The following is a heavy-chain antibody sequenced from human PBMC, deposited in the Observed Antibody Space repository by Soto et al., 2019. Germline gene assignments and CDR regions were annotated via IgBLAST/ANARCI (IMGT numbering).Heavy chain of an antibody. D-gene: IGHD6-19*01. V-gene: IGHV3-43*01. CDR2: INWNGDDI. J-gene: IGHJ4*02. CDR3: VKDSDWSFDS. Sequence: EVQLVESGGVVVQPGGSLRLSCAASRFTFDDYTMHWVRQGPGKGLEWVSFINWNGDDINYADSVKGRFTISRDNSKNSLYLQMNSLRTEDTALYYCVKDSDWSFDSWGQGTLVTVSS. CDR1: RFTFDDYT.